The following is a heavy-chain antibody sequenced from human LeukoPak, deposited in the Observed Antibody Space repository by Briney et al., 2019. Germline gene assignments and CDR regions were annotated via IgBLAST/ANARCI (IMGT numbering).Heavy chain of an antibody. CDR3: AKDIYYDSSGYRGYFDY. D-gene: IGHD3-22*01. V-gene: IGHV3-30*18. J-gene: IGHJ4*02. CDR2: MSYDGSNK. Sequence: GTSLRLSCAASGFTFSGYAMHWVRQAPGKGLEWVAVMSYDGSNKYYVDSVKGRFTVSRDNSNNTLYLQMNSLRAEDTAVYYCAKDIYYDSSGYRGYFDYWGQGTLVTVSS. CDR1: GFTFSGYA.